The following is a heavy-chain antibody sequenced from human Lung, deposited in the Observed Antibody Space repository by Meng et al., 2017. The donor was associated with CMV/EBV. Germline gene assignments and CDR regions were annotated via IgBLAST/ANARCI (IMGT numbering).Heavy chain of an antibody. D-gene: IGHD2-21*01. CDR2: IYYSGST. CDR1: GGSISSGGYY. CDR3: ARGGEPYCGGDCSPGYFQH. J-gene: IGHJ1*01. V-gene: IGHV4-31*03. Sequence: TLSLTXTVSGGSISSGGYYWSWIRQHPGKGLEWIGYIYYSGSTYYNPSLKSRVTISVDTSKNQFSLKLSSVTAADTAVYYCARGGEPYCGGDCSPGYFQHWGQGTLVTVSS.